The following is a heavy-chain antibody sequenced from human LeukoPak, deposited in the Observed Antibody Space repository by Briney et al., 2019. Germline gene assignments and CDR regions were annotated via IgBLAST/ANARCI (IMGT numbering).Heavy chain of an antibody. J-gene: IGHJ4*02. CDR2: ISGSGGST. V-gene: IGHV3-23*01. Sequence: GGSLRLSCAASGFTISSYAMSLVRQAPGKGLEWVSAISGSGGSTYYADSVKGRFTISRDNSKNTLYLQMNSLRTEDTAVYYCAKGLLLMVYDYWGQGTLVTVSS. CDR1: GFTISSYA. CDR3: AKGLLLMVYDY. D-gene: IGHD2-8*01.